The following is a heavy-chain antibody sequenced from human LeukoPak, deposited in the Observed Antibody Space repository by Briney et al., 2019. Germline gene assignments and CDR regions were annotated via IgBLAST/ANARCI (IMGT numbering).Heavy chain of an antibody. J-gene: IGHJ5*02. CDR2: IYYSGST. V-gene: IGHV4-59*01. Sequence: SETLSLTCTVSGGSISSNYWSWIRQPRGKGLEWIGYIYYSGSTNYNPSLKSRVTISVDTSKNQFSLKLSSVTAADTAVYYCARDRANNWFDPWGQGTLVTVSS. CDR1: GGSISSNY. CDR3: ARDRANNWFDP.